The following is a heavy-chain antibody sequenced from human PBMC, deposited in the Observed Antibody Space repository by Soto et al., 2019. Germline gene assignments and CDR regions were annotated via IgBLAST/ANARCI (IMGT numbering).Heavy chain of an antibody. CDR3: ARDRTGRKQQLVFFFDY. D-gene: IGHD6-13*01. J-gene: IGHJ4*02. Sequence: QVQLVESGGGVVQPGRSLRLSCAASGFTFSSYAMHWVRQAPGTGLEWVAVISYDGSNKYYEDSVKGRFTISGDNAKNKLYLQMNSLRAADTAVYYCARDRTGRKQQLVFFFDYWGQGTLVTVSS. CDR1: GFTFSSYA. V-gene: IGHV3-30-3*01. CDR2: ISYDGSNK.